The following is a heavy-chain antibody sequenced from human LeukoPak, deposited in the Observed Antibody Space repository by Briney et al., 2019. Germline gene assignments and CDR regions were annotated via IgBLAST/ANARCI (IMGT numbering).Heavy chain of an antibody. CDR3: AKGRPITMIVVVTIDFDY. CDR1: GFTFSTYA. Sequence: GGSLRLSCTASGFTFSTYAMSWVRQAPGKGLEWVSAISSSGGSTYYADSVKGRFTISRDNSKNTLYLQMNSLKAEDTAVYYCAKGRPITMIVVVTIDFDYWGQGTLVTVSS. J-gene: IGHJ4*02. V-gene: IGHV3-23*01. D-gene: IGHD3-22*01. CDR2: ISSSGGST.